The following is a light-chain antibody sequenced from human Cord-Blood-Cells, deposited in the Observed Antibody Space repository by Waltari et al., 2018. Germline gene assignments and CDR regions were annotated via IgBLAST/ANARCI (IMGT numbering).Light chain of an antibody. J-gene: IGLJ3*02. V-gene: IGLV2-11*01. CDR1: SSDVGGYNY. Sequence: QSALTQPRSVSGSPVQPVTISCTGTSSDVGGYNYVLWYQQHPGKAPKLMIYDVSKRPSGVPDRFSGSKSGNTASLTISGLQAEDEADYYCCSYAGSYTWVFGGGTKLTVL. CDR3: CSYAGSYTWV. CDR2: DVS.